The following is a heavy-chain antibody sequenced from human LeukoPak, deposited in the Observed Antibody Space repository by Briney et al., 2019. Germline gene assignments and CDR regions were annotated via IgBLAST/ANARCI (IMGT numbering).Heavy chain of an antibody. CDR1: GFSFSTYA. CDR3: ARALKRYYGSGDTDVDY. D-gene: IGHD3-10*01. Sequence: PGGSLRLSCAASGFSFSTYAMHWVRQAPGKGLEWVAIISYDGTNKYYADSVKGRFTISRDNSKNTLYLQMNSLRAEDTAVYYCARALKRYYGSGDTDVDYWGQGTMVTVSS. CDR2: ISYDGTNK. J-gene: IGHJ4*02. V-gene: IGHV3-30*04.